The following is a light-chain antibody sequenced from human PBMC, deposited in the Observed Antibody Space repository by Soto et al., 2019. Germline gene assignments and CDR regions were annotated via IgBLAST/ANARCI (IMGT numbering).Light chain of an antibody. J-gene: IGKJ1*01. CDR3: QEYGSSSWT. Sequence: FVLTQSPGTLSLPPGERATLSCRASQSVRSSYLAWYQQKFGQAPRLLIYGASSRATGIPDRFSGSGSGTDFTLTISRLESEDYAVYYCQEYGSSSWTFGQGSKVDIK. V-gene: IGKV3-20*01. CDR1: QSVRSSY. CDR2: GAS.